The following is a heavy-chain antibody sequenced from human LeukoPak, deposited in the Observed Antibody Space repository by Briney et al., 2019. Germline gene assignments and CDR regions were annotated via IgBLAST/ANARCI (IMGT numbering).Heavy chain of an antibody. CDR2: VSSNGGST. V-gene: IGHV3-64*01. CDR3: ARVVGATYFDY. D-gene: IGHD1-26*01. J-gene: IGHJ4*02. Sequence: PGGSLRLSCAASGFTFSSYAMHWVRQAPGEGLEYVSGVSSNGGSTYYANSVKGRFTISRDNSKNTLYLQMGSLRPEDMAVYYCARVVGATYFDYWGQGTLVTVSS. CDR1: GFTFSSYA.